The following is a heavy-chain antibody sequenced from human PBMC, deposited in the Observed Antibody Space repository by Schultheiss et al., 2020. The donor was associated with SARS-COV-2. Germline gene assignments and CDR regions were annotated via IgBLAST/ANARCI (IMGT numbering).Heavy chain of an antibody. D-gene: IGHD4-17*01. J-gene: IGHJ6*02. CDR3: ARDVGDYGPYYYYGMDV. Sequence: GGSLRLSCAASGFTFSSYEMNWVRQAPGKGLEWVSYISSSGSTIYYADSVKGRVTISRDKAKNSLYLQMNSLRAEDTAVYYCARDVGDYGPYYYYGMDVWGQGTTVTVSS. V-gene: IGHV3-48*03. CDR1: GFTFSSYE. CDR2: ISSSGSTI.